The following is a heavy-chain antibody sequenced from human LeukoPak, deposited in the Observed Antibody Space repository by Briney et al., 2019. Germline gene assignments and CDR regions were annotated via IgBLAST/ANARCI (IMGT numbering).Heavy chain of an antibody. V-gene: IGHV3-20*04. CDR3: ARGLEGSGSYYNGYFDY. CDR2: INWNGGST. CDR1: GFTFDDYG. Sequence: GGSLRLSCAASGFTFDDYGMSWVRQVPGKGLEWVSGINWNGGSTGYADSVKGRLTISRDNAKNSLYLQMNSLRAEDTALYYCARGLEGSGSYYNGYFDYWGQGTLVTVSS. J-gene: IGHJ4*02. D-gene: IGHD3-10*01.